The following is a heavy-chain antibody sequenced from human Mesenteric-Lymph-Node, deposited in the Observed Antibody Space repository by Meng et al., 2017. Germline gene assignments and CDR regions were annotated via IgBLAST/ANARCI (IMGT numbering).Heavy chain of an antibody. V-gene: IGHV4-34*02. CDR2: INHSGST. CDR3: ARGFLSFVRVFDY. Sequence: QVQLLAWCVGLLRPSETLSLTCAVYGGSFSGYYWSWIRQPPGKGLEWIGEINHSGSTNYNPSLKSRVTISVDTSKNQFSLKLSSVTAADTAVYYCARGFLSFVRVFDYWGQGTLVTVSS. J-gene: IGHJ4*02. CDR1: GGSFSGYY. D-gene: IGHD2/OR15-2a*01.